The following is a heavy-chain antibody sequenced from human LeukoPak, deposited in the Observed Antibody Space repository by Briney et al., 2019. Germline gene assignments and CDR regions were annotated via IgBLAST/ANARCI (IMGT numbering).Heavy chain of an antibody. Sequence: GGSLRLSCAASGFTFSSYWMSWVRQAPGKGLEWVANIKQDGSEKYYVDSVKGRFTISRDNAKNSLYLQMNSLRAEDTAVYYCAREGAYDFWSGYYNYFDYWGQGTLVTVSS. CDR1: GFTFSSYW. D-gene: IGHD3-3*01. CDR3: AREGAYDFWSGYYNYFDY. V-gene: IGHV3-7*01. CDR2: IKQDGSEK. J-gene: IGHJ4*02.